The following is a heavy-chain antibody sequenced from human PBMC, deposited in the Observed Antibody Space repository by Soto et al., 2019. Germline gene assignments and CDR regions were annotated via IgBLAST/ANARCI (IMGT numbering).Heavy chain of an antibody. CDR2: IYHSGST. D-gene: IGHD4-17*01. V-gene: IGHV4-30-2*01. J-gene: IGHJ4*02. CDR3: ARGMTTVTTFDY. Sequence: QLQLQGSGSGLVKPSQTLSLTCAVSGGSISSGGYSWSWIRQPPGKGLEWIGYIYHSGSTYYNPSLKSRVTISVDRSKNQFSLKLSSVTAADTAVYYCARGMTTVTTFDYWGQGTLVTVSS. CDR1: GGSISSGGYS.